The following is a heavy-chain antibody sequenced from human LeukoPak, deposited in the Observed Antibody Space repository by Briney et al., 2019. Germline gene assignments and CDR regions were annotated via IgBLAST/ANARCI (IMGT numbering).Heavy chain of an antibody. V-gene: IGHV1-8*03. CDR1: GYTFTSYD. CDR3: ARGYYYGSGSYGTFDY. Sequence: GASVKVSCKASGYTFTSYDINWVRQATGQGLEWMGWMNPNSGNTGYAQKFQGRVTITRNTSISTAYMELSSLRSEDTAVYYCARGYYYGSGSYGTFDYWGQGTLVTVSS. CDR2: MNPNSGNT. J-gene: IGHJ4*02. D-gene: IGHD3-10*01.